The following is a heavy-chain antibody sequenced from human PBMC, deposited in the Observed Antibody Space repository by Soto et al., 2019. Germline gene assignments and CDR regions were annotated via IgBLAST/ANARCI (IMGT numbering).Heavy chain of an antibody. D-gene: IGHD3-3*01. CDR1: GGSVSSGSYY. J-gene: IGHJ6*02. CDR2: IYHSGST. Sequence: SETLSLTCTVSGGSVSSGSYYWSWIRQPPGKGLEWIGYIYHSGSTYYNPSLKSRVTISVDRSKNQFSLKLSSVTAADTAVYYCAREVKHLKSLYDFWSGFHRPYYYGMDVWGQGTTVTVSS. CDR3: AREVKHLKSLYDFWSGFHRPYYYGMDV. V-gene: IGHV4-61*01.